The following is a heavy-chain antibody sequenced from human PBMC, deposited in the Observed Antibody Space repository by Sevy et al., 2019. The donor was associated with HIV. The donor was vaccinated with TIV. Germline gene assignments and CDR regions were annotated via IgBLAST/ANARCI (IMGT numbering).Heavy chain of an antibody. CDR2: ISYNGRNQ. CDR3: ARFVGYCSGGRCSIIDF. J-gene: IGHJ4*02. Sequence: GGSLRLSCAASGFSLSDHAVSWVRQTPGKGLEWLAVISYNGRNQYYADSVKGRFTISKDDSKNTLYLQLNSLMAEDTAVYYCARFVGYCSGGRCSIIDFWGQGTLVTVSS. CDR1: GFSLSDHA. V-gene: IGHV3-30*04. D-gene: IGHD2-15*01.